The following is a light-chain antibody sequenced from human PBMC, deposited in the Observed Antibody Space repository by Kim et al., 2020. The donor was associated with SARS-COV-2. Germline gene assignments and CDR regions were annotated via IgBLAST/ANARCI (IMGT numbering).Light chain of an antibody. Sequence: PGQTASITCSGNKLGDKYACWYQQKPGQSPVLVIYQDSKRPSGIPERFSGSNSGNTATLTISGTQAMDEADYYCQAWDSSTSRVVFGGGTQLTVL. J-gene: IGLJ2*01. CDR2: QDS. CDR3: QAWDSSTSRVV. CDR1: KLGDKY. V-gene: IGLV3-1*01.